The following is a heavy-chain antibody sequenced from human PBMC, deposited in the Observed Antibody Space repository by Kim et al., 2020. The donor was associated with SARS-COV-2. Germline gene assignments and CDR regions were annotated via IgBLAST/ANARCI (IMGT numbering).Heavy chain of an antibody. CDR2: IKSKTDGGTI. Sequence: GGSLRLSCAASGLRFSNAWMSWVRQAPGKGLEWIGRIKSKTDGGTIDYIAPVEGRFTISRDDSKNTLYLQMNSLKTEDTAVYYCTTGTRPYWGRGTLVTVSS. J-gene: IGHJ4*02. CDR1: GLRFSNAW. D-gene: IGHD3-10*01. V-gene: IGHV3-15*01. CDR3: TTGTRPY.